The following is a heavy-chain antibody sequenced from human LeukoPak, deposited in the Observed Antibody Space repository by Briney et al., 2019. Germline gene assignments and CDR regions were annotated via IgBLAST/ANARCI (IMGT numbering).Heavy chain of an antibody. CDR2: INHSGST. CDR1: GGSFSGYY. CDR3: ARGPLLDY. Sequence: KPSETLSLTCAVYGGSFSGYYWSWIRQPPGKGLEWIGEINHSGSTNYNPSLKSRVTISVDTSKNQFSLKLSSVTAADTAVYYCARGPLLDYWGQGTLVTVSS. V-gene: IGHV4-34*01. J-gene: IGHJ4*02.